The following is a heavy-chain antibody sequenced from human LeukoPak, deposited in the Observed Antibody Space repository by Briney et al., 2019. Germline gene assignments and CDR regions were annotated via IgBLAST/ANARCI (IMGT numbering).Heavy chain of an antibody. D-gene: IGHD3-3*01. V-gene: IGHV4-34*01. J-gene: IGHJ4*02. CDR1: GGSFSGYY. Sequence: SETLSLTCAVYGGSFSGYYWSWIRQPPGKGLEWIGGINHSGSTNYNPSLKSRVTISVDTSKNQFSLKLSSVTAADTAVYYCARAGPHYDFWSGYSYYFDYWGQGTLVTVSS. CDR2: INHSGST. CDR3: ARAGPHYDFWSGYSYYFDY.